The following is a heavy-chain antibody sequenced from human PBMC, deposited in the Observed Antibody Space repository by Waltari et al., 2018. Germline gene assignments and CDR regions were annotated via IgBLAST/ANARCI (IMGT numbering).Heavy chain of an antibody. CDR1: GGSFIGYY. D-gene: IGHD3-22*01. J-gene: IGHJ6*03. Sequence: QVQLQQWGAGLLKPSETLSLTCAVQGGSFIGYYWGWIRQSSGKGLEWIGEIDHSGNTTYNPSLKRRVTISQDTSRIHCFLKLNSVTAADTAVYYCARQPRIIVTPYYYYMDVWGKGTTVTVSS. CDR2: IDHSGNT. V-gene: IGHV4-34*01. CDR3: ARQPRIIVTPYYYYMDV.